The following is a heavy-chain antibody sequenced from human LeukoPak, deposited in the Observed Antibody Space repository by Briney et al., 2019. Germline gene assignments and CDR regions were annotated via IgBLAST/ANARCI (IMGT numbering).Heavy chain of an antibody. CDR2: IKQDESEK. CDR1: GFTFSYYW. D-gene: IGHD3-22*01. Sequence: GGSLRLSCAASGFTFSYYWMSWVRQPPGKGLEWVANIKQDESEKYNVDAVKGRFTISRDNAKNSLYMQMNSLRAEDTAVYYCAREYGFDTRDYYQRPFDMWGQGTMVTVSS. CDR3: AREYGFDTRDYYQRPFDM. J-gene: IGHJ3*02. V-gene: IGHV3-7*05.